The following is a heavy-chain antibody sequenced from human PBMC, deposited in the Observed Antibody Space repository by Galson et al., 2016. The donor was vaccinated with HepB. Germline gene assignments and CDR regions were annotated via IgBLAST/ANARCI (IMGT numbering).Heavy chain of an antibody. J-gene: IGHJ4*02. V-gene: IGHV5-51*01. CDR2: IYPGHSDT. CDR1: GYSFTNYW. D-gene: IGHD4-17*01. CDR3: ARARNGDSFWDY. Sequence: QSGAEVKKPGESLKISCEGSGYSFTNYWICWVRQMPGEGLEWMGFIYPGHSDTRYRPSFQGQVTILADTSISTAFLQWSSLKASDTAMYYCARARNGDSFWDYWGQGTLVTVSS.